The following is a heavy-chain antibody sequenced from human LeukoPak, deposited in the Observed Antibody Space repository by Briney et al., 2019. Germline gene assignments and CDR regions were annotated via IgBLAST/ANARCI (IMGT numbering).Heavy chain of an antibody. V-gene: IGHV3-30*18. J-gene: IGHJ5*02. D-gene: IGHD4-17*01. CDR3: AKAWLDYGDYWDWFDP. CDR2: ISYDGSNK. CDR1: GFTFSSYG. Sequence: PGRPLRLSCAASGFTFSSYGMHWVRQAPGKGLEWVAVISYDGSNKYYADPVKGRFTISRDNSKNTLYLQMNSLRAEDTAVYYCAKAWLDYGDYWDWFDPWGQGTLVTVSS.